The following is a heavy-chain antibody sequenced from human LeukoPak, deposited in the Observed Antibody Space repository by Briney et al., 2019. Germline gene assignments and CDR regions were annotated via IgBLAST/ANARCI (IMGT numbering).Heavy chain of an antibody. CDR2: INEGGSEK. CDR3: ASGGHLDH. V-gene: IGHV3-7*03. CDR1: GLTFSNFW. Sequence: PGGSLRLSCEASGLTFSNFWMSWVRQAPGKGLEWVANINEGGSEKNYVDSVKGRFTVSRDNTKNSLYLQMNSLRVEDTAVYHCASGGHLDHWGQGALVTVSS. J-gene: IGHJ4*02.